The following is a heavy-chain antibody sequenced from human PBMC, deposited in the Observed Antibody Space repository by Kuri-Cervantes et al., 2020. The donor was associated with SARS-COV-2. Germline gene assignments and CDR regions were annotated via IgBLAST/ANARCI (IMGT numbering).Heavy chain of an antibody. CDR1: GFTVSSNY. J-gene: IGHJ4*02. D-gene: IGHD1-1*01. CDR2: IYSGGST. Sequence: GESLKISCAASGFTVSSNYMSWVRQAPGKGLEWVSVIYSGGSTYYADSVKGRFTISRDNSKNTLYLQMNSLRAEDTAVYYCAKGSRWNDDYFDYWGQGTLVTVSS. CDR3: AKGSRWNDDYFDY. V-gene: IGHV3-53*01.